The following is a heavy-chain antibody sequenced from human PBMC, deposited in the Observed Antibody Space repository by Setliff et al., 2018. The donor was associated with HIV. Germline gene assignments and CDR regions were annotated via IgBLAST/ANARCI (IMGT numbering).Heavy chain of an antibody. CDR3: ARERADYYGSGSRSFDY. Sequence: PSETLSLTCAVYGGSFSSYKWNWIRQAPGKGLEWIGEINHSGSTNYKPSLKSRVTMSVDTSKNQFSPKVNSVTAADTAVYYCARERADYYGSGSRSFDYWGQGTLVTVSS. CDR1: GGSFSSYK. J-gene: IGHJ4*02. D-gene: IGHD3-10*01. CDR2: INHSGST. V-gene: IGHV4-34*01.